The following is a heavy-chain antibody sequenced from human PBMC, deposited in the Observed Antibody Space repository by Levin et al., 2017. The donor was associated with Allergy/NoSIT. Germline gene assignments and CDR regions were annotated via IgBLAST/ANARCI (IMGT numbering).Heavy chain of an antibody. V-gene: IGHV3-23*01. J-gene: IGHJ3*02. D-gene: IGHD1-26*01. Sequence: GGSLRLSCAASGSTFNNNAMSWVRQAPGKGLEWASTISPSGDETHYADSVKGRFTISRDNSKNTVSVQMNSLRAEDTAVYYYVRRMGGWGPFDIWCQGTLVTVSS. CDR1: GSTFNNNA. CDR2: ISPSGDET. CDR3: VRRMGGWGPFDI.